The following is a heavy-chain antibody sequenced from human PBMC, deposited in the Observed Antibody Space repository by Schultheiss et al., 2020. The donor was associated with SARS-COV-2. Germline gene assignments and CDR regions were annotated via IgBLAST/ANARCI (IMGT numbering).Heavy chain of an antibody. J-gene: IGHJ4*02. CDR2: IYYSGST. CDR1: GGSISSYY. D-gene: IGHD6-6*01. Sequence: SQTLSLTCTVSGGSISSYYWSWIRQPPGKGLEWIGYIYYSGSTYYNPSLKSRVTISVDTSKNQFSLKLSSVTAADTAVYYCARTARRYSSPYYFDYWGQGTLVTVSS. CDR3: ARTARRYSSPYYFDY. V-gene: IGHV4-59*08.